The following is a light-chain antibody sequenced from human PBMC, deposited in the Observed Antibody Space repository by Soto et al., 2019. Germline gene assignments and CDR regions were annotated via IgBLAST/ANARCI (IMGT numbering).Light chain of an antibody. CDR3: QQRSNI. CDR1: ESTSGY. CDR2: DAS. V-gene: IGKV3-11*01. J-gene: IGKJ3*01. Sequence: EIVLIQSRATRSFSPRERSTLSCRASESTSGYLAWYQQKPDQPPSLLIYDASNRAAGIPARFSGSGSGTDFPLTISPLEPEDFAVYYCQQRSNIFGPGTKVDI.